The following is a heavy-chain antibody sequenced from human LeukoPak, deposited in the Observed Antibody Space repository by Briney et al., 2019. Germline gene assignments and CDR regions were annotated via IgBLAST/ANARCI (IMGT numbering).Heavy chain of an antibody. CDR3: AKDGIYYFDY. V-gene: IGHV3-30*18. D-gene: IGHD2-15*01. CDR1: GFTFSSYG. Sequence: PGGSLRRSCAASGFTFSSYGIQWVRQAPGNGLEWVAVISYDGSNKYYADSVKGRFTISRDNSKNTLYLQMNSLRAEDTAVYYCAKDGIYYFDYWGQGTLVTVSS. CDR2: ISYDGSNK. J-gene: IGHJ4*02.